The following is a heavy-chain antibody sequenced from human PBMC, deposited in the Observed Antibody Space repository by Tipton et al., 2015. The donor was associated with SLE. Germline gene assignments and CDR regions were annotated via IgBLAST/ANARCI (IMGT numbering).Heavy chain of an antibody. D-gene: IGHD6-6*01. Sequence: QSGPEVKKPGASVKVSCKASGYTFTSYYMHWVRQAPGQGLEWMGIINPSGGSTSYAQKFQGRVTMTRDTSTSTVYMELSSLRSEDTAVYYCARDRATVEYSSSSGDYWGQGTLVTVSS. CDR2: INPSGGST. V-gene: IGHV1-46*01. CDR1: GYTFTSYY. J-gene: IGHJ4*02. CDR3: ARDRATVEYSSSSGDY.